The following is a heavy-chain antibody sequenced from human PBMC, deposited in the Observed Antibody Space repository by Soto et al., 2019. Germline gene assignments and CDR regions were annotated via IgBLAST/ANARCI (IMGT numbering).Heavy chain of an antibody. CDR1: GYTFTSYV. J-gene: IGHJ4*02. V-gene: IGHV1-18*01. D-gene: IGHD2-15*01. CDR3: ARANRVVVYFDY. Sequence: ASVKVSCKASGYTFTSYVISWVRQAPGQGLEWMGWISAYNGNTNYAQKLQGRVTMTTDTSTSTAYMELRSLRSDDTAVYYCARANRVVVYFDYWGQGTLVTVSS. CDR2: ISAYNGNT.